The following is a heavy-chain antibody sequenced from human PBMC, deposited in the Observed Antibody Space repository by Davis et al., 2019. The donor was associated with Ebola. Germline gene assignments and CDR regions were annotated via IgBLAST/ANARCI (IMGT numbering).Heavy chain of an antibody. CDR1: GFTFDDFA. V-gene: IGHV3-20*04. D-gene: IGHD2-8*02. CDR3: VKTRSNWWNDALDM. CDR2: INWNGGST. Sequence: GGSLRLSCAASGFTFDDFAMAWVRQSPGKGLEWVSGINWNGGSTGYADSVKGRFTISRDNARNLVYVQMNSLRPEDTAVYYCVKTRSNWWNDALDMWGQGTMVTVSS. J-gene: IGHJ3*02.